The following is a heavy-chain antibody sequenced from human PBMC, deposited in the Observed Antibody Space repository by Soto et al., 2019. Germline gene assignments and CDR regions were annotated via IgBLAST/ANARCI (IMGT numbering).Heavy chain of an antibody. J-gene: IGHJ4*02. V-gene: IGHV3-7*02. CDR3: AKYGSGASYNRDFDY. Sequence: GESLKISCAVSGFTFSGYWMSWVRQAPGKGLEWVANINLDGSQTYYVDSVKGRFTISRDNAKNSLYLQMNSLRAEDTAVYYCAKYGSGASYNRDFDYWGQGTLVTVSS. CDR2: INLDGSQT. CDR1: GFTFSGYW. D-gene: IGHD3-10*01.